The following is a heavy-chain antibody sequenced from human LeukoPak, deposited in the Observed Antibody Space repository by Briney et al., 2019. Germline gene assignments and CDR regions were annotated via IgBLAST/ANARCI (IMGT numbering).Heavy chain of an antibody. Sequence: PGGSLRLSCAASGFSLSSYVMHWVRQAPGKGLEWVAGISLDGSDKYYTDSVKGRFTISRDNSMNTLYLQMNSLRAEDTAVYHCTRERRRDGYNYWGQGTLVTVSS. J-gene: IGHJ4*02. CDR3: TRERRRDGYNY. D-gene: IGHD5-24*01. CDR2: ISLDGSDK. CDR1: GFSLSSYV. V-gene: IGHV3-33*05.